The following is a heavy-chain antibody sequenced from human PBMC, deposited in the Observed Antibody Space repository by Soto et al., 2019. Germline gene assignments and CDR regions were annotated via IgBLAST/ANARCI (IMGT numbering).Heavy chain of an antibody. CDR2: IFYLGSS. V-gene: IGHV4-39*01. Sequence: SETLSLTCTVSGDSSISSDFYWGWVRQPPGKGLEWIGSIFYLGSSYYNPSLKSRVTMSVDTSKNQFSLRLRSVTAADTALYFCARHSLALRKNNWFDPRGQGIMVT. D-gene: IGHD3-3*02. CDR1: GDSSISSDFY. J-gene: IGHJ5*02. CDR3: ARHSLALRKNNWFDP.